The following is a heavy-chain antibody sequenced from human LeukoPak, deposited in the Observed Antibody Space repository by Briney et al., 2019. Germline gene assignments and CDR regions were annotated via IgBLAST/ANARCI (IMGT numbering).Heavy chain of an antibody. D-gene: IGHD2-2*01. V-gene: IGHV3-7*01. CDR2: IKQDGSEK. CDR3: ARDDCSSISCYHNWFDP. CDR1: GFTFSSYW. J-gene: IGHJ5*02. Sequence: GRSLRLSCAASGFTFSSYWMSWARQAPGKGLEWVANIKQDGSEKYYVDSVKGRFTISTDNAKNSLYLQMNSLRAEDTAVYYCARDDCSSISCYHNWFDPWGQGTLVTVSS.